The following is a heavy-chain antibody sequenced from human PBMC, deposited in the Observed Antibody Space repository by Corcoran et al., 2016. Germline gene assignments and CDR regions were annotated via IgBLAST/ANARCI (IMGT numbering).Heavy chain of an antibody. CDR1: GGSISSYY. Sequence: QVQLQESGPGLVKPSETLSLTCTVSGGSISSYYWSWIRQPPGKGLEWIGYIYYSGSTNYNPSLKSRVTISVDTSKNQFSLKLSSVTAADTAVYYCAGHRYVDGSYFDYWGQGTLVTVSS. V-gene: IGHV4-59*01. CDR3: AGHRYVDGSYFDY. J-gene: IGHJ4*02. D-gene: IGHD3-16*01. CDR2: IYYSGST.